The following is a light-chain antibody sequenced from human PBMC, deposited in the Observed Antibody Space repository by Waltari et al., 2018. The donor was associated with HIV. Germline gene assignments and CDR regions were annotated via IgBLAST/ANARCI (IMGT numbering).Light chain of an antibody. CDR2: TNT. CDR1: DSTLGTNT. J-gene: IGLJ2*01. Sequence: QSVLTQPPSASGTPGQTVTIPCSGSDSTLGTNTVNWYQQLPGTAPKLLIFTNTERPSGIPDRFPGSKSGTSASLAISGLQSEDEAVYYCSSWDGSLYGVAFGGGTKVTVL. CDR3: SSWDGSLYGVA. V-gene: IGLV1-44*01.